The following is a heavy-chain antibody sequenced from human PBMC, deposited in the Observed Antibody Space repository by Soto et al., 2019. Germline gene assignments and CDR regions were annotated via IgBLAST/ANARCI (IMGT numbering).Heavy chain of an antibody. CDR3: ARSYCSGGSCYDAFDI. V-gene: IGHV3-30*04. D-gene: IGHD2-15*01. CDR1: GFTFSSYA. CDR2: ISYDGSNK. Sequence: GGSLRLSCAASGFTFSSYAMHWVRQAPGKGLEWVAVISYDGSNKYYADSVKGRFTISRDNSKNTLYLQMNSLGAEDTAGYYCARSYCSGGSCYDAFDIWGQGTMVTVSS. J-gene: IGHJ3*02.